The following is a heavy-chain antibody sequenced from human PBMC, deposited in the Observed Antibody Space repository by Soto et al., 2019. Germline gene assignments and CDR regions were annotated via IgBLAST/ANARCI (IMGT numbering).Heavy chain of an antibody. Sequence: VKVSCKASGYTFTSYYMHWVRQAPGQGLEWMGIINPSGGSTSYAQKFQGRVTTTRDTSTSTVYMELSSLRSEDTAVYYCARSRDYYDSSGYYEGNWFDPWGQGTLVTVSS. CDR3: ARSRDYYDSSGYYEGNWFDP. D-gene: IGHD3-22*01. V-gene: IGHV1-46*01. CDR1: GYTFTSYY. J-gene: IGHJ5*02. CDR2: INPSGGST.